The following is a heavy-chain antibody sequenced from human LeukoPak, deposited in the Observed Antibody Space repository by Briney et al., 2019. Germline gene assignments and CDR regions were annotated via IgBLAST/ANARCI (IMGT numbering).Heavy chain of an antibody. D-gene: IGHD3-22*01. CDR2: IYYSGST. V-gene: IGHV4-59*01. CDR1: GGSISSYY. Sequence: SETLSLTCTVSGGSISSYYWSWIRQPPGKGLEWIGHIYYSGSTNYNPSLKSRLTISVDTSKNQFSLKLSSVTAADTAVYYCARVKGSGYYYVFDYWGQGTLVTVSS. J-gene: IGHJ4*02. CDR3: ARVKGSGYYYVFDY.